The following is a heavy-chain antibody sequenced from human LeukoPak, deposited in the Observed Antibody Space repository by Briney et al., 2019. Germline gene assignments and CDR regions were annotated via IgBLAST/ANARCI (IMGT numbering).Heavy chain of an antibody. CDR1: GSSITSDYF. J-gene: IGHJ4*02. D-gene: IGHD1-1*01. Sequence: SETLSLTCAVSGSSITSDYFWGWIRQPPGKGLEWIATIYYSWGMYFNPSLKSRVTVSPDASKNQFSLKMTSLTAADTAIYYCARNVTAGFFDYWGQGIMVTVSS. CDR2: IYYSWGM. V-gene: IGHV4-38-2*01. CDR3: ARNVTAGFFDY.